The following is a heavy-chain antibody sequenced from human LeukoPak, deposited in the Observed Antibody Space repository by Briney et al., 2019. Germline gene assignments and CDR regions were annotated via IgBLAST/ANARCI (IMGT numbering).Heavy chain of an antibody. CDR1: GFTFSSYG. CDR2: IRYDGSNK. V-gene: IGHV3-30*02. Sequence: GGSLRLSCAASGFTFSSYGMHWVRQAPGKGLEWVAFIRYDGSNKYYADSVKGRFTISRDNSKNTLYLQMNSLRAEDTAVYYCAKRDVVVPAAPFPYYYYYMDVWGKGTTVTVSS. J-gene: IGHJ6*03. D-gene: IGHD2-2*01. CDR3: AKRDVVVPAAPFPYYYYYMDV.